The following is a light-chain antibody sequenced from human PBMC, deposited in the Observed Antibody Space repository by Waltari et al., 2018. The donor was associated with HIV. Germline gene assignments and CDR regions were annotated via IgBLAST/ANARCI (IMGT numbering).Light chain of an antibody. Sequence: EMVMTQSPPTLSVSPGQRVTLSCRASQSISAKVAWYQQSPGQDPRLLIYEAATRPTGIPARFSGSGSGTEFTLTISSLQSEDFATYFCQQYDSGPRGITFGQGTMLEIK. V-gene: IGKV3-15*01. J-gene: IGKJ2*01. CDR3: QQYDSGPRGIT. CDR2: EAA. CDR1: QSISAK.